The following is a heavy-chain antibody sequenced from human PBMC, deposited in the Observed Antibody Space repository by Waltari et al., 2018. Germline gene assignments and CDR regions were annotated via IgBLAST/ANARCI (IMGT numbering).Heavy chain of an antibody. CDR2: INHSGST. J-gene: IGHJ6*02. D-gene: IGHD3-10*01. CDR1: GGSFSGYY. V-gene: IGHV4-34*01. CDR3: ASSGGPMRFYYYYGMDV. Sequence: QVQLQQWGAGLLKPSVTLSLTCAVYGGSFSGYYWGLIRQPPRKGLEWIGEINHSGSTNYNPSRKSRVTISVDTSKNQFSLKLSSVTAADTAVYYCASSGGPMRFYYYYGMDVWGQGTTVTVSS.